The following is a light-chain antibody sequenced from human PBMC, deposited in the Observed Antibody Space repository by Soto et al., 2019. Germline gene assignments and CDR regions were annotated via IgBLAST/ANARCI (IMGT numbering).Light chain of an antibody. J-gene: IGLJ2*01. CDR2: EVS. V-gene: IGLV2-14*01. CDR3: SSYTSSSTLV. CDR1: SSNIGSNY. Sequence: QSVLTQPPSASGTPGQRVTISCSGSSSNIGSNYVYWYQQLPGKAPKLMIYEVSNRPSGVSNRFSGSKSGNTASLTISGLQAEDEADYYCSSYTSSSTLVFGGGTKLTVL.